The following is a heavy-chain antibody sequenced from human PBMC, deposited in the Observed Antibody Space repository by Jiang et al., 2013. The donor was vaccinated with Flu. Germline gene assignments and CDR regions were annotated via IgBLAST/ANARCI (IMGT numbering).Heavy chain of an antibody. J-gene: IGHJ3*01. V-gene: IGHV4-34*01. CDR2: IHQGEGT. Sequence: LLKPSETLSLTCDVSGGSFSTSYWSWIRQPPGKGLEWIGEIHQGEGTNYNPSLQSRVTLSLDTSKNQFSLKLTSVSAADTAVYYCARAKIVELGGYANGPLDFWGPGTMVTVSS. CDR1: GGSFSTSY. CDR3: ARAKIVELGGYANGPLDF. D-gene: IGHD5-12*01.